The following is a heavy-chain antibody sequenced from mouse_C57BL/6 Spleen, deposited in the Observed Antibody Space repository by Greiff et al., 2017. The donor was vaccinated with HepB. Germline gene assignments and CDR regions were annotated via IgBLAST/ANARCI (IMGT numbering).Heavy chain of an antibody. CDR1: GFTFSDYG. CDR3: ARLAYYYAMDY. Sequence: EVKVVESGGGLVKPGGSLKLSCAASGFTFSDYGMHWVRQAPEKGLEWVAYISSGSSTIYYADTVKGRFTISRDNAKNTLFLQMTSLRSEDTAMYYCARLAYYYAMDYWGQGTSVTVSS. V-gene: IGHV5-17*01. CDR2: ISSGSSTI. J-gene: IGHJ4*01.